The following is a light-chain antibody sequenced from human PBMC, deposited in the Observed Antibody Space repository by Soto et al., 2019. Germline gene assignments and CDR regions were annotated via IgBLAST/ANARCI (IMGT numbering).Light chain of an antibody. CDR1: QDFNNY. CDR3: QQLNSFPLT. CDR2: VAS. J-gene: IGKJ4*01. V-gene: IGKV1-9*01. Sequence: IQLPPSPSFLYASVWEGVTMICRASQDFNNYLAWYQQKPGEAPKLLMYVASTLQSGVPSRFSGSGSGTEFTLTISSLQPEDFATYFCQQLNSFPLTFGRGTKVDIK.